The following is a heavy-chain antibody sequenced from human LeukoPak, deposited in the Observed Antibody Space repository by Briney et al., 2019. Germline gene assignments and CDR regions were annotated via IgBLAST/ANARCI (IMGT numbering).Heavy chain of an antibody. V-gene: IGHV1-2*02. D-gene: IGHD2-2*01. J-gene: IGHJ6*02. CDR2: INPNSGGT. Sequence: ASVKVSCKASGYTFTGYYMHWVRQAPGQGLEWMGWINPNSGGTNYAQKFQGRVTMTRDTSISTAYMELSRLRSDDTAVYYCARAYCSSTSCYWEDYYGMDVWGQGTTVTDSS. CDR3: ARAYCSSTSCYWEDYYGMDV. CDR1: GYTFTGYY.